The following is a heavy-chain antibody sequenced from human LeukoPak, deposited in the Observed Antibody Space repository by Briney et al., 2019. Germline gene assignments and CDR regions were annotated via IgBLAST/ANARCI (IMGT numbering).Heavy chain of an antibody. D-gene: IGHD1-26*01. CDR3: ARDPSGSYSDY. CDR1: GFTFSSYS. CDR2: IGSSGSPI. Sequence: GGSLRLSCAASGFTFSSYSMNWVRQAPGKGLEWLSYIGSSGSPIYYADSVKGRFTISRDNAKNSLYLQMNSLRAEDTAVYYCARDPSGSYSDYWGQGTLVTVSS. V-gene: IGHV3-48*04. J-gene: IGHJ4*02.